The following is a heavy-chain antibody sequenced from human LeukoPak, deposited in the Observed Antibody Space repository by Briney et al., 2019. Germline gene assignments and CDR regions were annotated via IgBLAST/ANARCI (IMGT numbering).Heavy chain of an antibody. CDR2: IIPIFGTA. V-gene: IGHV1-69*01. D-gene: IGHD5-18*01. CDR1: GGTFSSYA. J-gene: IGHJ4*02. Sequence: SVKVSCKASGGTFSSYAISWVRQAPGQGLEWMGGIIPIFGTASYAQKFQGRVTITADESTSTAYMELSSLRSEDTAVYYCARGGIQLSPLDYWGQGTLVTVSS. CDR3: ARGGIQLSPLDY.